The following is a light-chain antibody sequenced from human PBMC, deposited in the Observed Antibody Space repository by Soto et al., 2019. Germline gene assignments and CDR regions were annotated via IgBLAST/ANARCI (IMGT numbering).Light chain of an antibody. V-gene: IGKV3-15*01. CDR3: QQYDNWPWT. CDR1: QSLSSS. J-gene: IGKJ1*01. CDR2: GTS. Sequence: KLLTQSPGTLSLPPGERATLFCRASQSLSSSLAWYQQKSGQAPRLIIYGTSRRATGVPVRFSGSGSGTDFTLTISSLQSEDFGVYFCQQYDNWPWTFGQGTKVDIK.